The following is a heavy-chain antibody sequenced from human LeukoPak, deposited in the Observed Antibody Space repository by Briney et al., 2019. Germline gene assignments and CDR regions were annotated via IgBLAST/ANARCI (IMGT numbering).Heavy chain of an antibody. CDR1: GGTFSSYA. V-gene: IGHV1-69*13. Sequence: SVKVSCKASGGTFSSYAISWVRQAPGQGLEWMGGIIPIFGTPNYAQKFQGRVTITADESTSTAYMELSSLRSEDTAVYYCARGSPLGVVVAAITYYFDYWGQGTLVTVSS. CDR3: ARGSPLGVVVAAITYYFDY. J-gene: IGHJ4*02. D-gene: IGHD2-15*01. CDR2: IIPIFGTP.